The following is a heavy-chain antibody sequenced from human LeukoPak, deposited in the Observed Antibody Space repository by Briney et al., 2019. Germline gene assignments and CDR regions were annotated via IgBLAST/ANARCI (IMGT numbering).Heavy chain of an antibody. CDR2: IKQDGSEK. CDR3: GRAMDV. CDR1: GFTFSTYW. V-gene: IGHV3-7*04. J-gene: IGHJ6*02. Sequence: GGSLRLSCTASGFTFSTYWMHWVRQAPGKGLEWVATIKQDGSEKYYVDSVKGRFTISRDNAKNSLYLQMNSLRAEDTAVYFCGRAMDVWGQGTTVTVSS.